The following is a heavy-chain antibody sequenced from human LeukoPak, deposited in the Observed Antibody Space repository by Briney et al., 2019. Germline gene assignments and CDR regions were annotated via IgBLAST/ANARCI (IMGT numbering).Heavy chain of an antibody. CDR3: ARDRVASPWYYSDY. V-gene: IGHV4-4*02. Sequence: SETLSLTCAVSGDSISSSNWWSWVRQPPGKGLEWLGEIYHRGNIDYNPSFKSRVTISVDKSKNQFSLKLSSVTAADTAVYYCARDRVASPWYYSDYWGQGTLVTVSS. CDR1: GDSISSSNW. D-gene: IGHD3-3*02. CDR2: IYHRGNI. J-gene: IGHJ4*02.